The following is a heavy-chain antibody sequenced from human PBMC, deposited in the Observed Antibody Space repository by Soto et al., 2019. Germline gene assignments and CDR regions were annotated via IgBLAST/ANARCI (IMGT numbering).Heavy chain of an antibody. V-gene: IGHV4-34*01. Sequence: SETLSLTCAVYGGSFSGYYWSWIRQPPGKGLEWIGEINHSGSTNYNLSLKSRVTISVDTSKNQFSLKLSSVTAADTAVYYCARNGSYYDFWSGYYFGGGMDVWGQGTTVTVSS. CDR3: ARNGSYYDFWSGYYFGGGMDV. CDR1: GGSFSGYY. CDR2: INHSGST. D-gene: IGHD3-3*01. J-gene: IGHJ6*02.